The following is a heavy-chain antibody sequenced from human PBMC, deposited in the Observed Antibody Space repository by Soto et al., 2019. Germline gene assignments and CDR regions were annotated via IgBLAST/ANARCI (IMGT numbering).Heavy chain of an antibody. D-gene: IGHD6-25*01. J-gene: IGHJ3*01. CDR3: ARDRAGSGYEVNAFDL. Sequence: QVQLQESGPGLVTPSQTLTLTCTVSAGSISSGAYYWRWIRQPPGTPLEWIGYISYNGSNYYNPSLTGRSNIAVDTSNNQCSMKRSSVTAAATAVYHCARDRAGSGYEVNAFDLWGQGTMGAVSS. V-gene: IGHV4-30-4*01. CDR1: AGSISSGAYY. CDR2: ISYNGSN.